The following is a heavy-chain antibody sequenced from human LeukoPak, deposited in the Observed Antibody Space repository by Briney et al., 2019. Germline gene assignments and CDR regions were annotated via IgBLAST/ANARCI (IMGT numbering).Heavy chain of an antibody. CDR1: GGSISSYY. J-gene: IGHJ4*02. CDR2: IYTSGST. CDR3: ARENSGSYREFDY. V-gene: IGHV4-4*07. Sequence: SETLSLTCTVSGGSISSYYWSWIRQPAGKGLEWIGRIYTSGSTNYNASLKSRVSMSVDTSKNQFALKLSSVTAADTAVFYCARENSGSYREFDYWGQGTLVTVSS. D-gene: IGHD1-26*01.